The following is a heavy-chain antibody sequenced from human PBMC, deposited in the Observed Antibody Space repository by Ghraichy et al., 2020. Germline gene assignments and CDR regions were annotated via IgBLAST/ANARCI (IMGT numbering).Heavy chain of an antibody. D-gene: IGHD6-19*01. CDR2: IKQDGSEK. J-gene: IGHJ4*02. CDR3: ARDRPSSGWYSNLGFGY. V-gene: IGHV3-7*01. Sequence: GGSLRLSCAASGFTFSSYWMSWVRQAPGKGLEWVANIKQDGSEKYYVDSVKGRFTISRDNAKNSLYLQMNSLRAEDTAVYYCARDRPSSGWYSNLGFGYWGQGTLVTVSS. CDR1: GFTFSSYW.